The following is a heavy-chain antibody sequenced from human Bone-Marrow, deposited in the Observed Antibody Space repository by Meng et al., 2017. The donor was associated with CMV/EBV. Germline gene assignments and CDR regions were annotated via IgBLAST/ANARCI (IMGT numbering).Heavy chain of an antibody. J-gene: IGHJ4*02. V-gene: IGHV1-69*02. D-gene: IGHD5-18*01. CDR1: GGTFSSYT. CDR2: IIPILGIA. CDR3: ARADSYYSYGLDI. Sequence: SVKVSCKASGGTFSSYTISWVRQAPGQGLEWMGRIIPILGIANYAQKFQGRVTITADKSTSTAYMELSSLRSEDTAVYYCARADSYYSYGLDIWGQGTLVTVSS.